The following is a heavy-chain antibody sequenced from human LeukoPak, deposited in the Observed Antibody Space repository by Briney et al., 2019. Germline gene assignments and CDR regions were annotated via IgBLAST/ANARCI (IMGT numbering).Heavy chain of an antibody. Sequence: SETLSLTCTVSGGSISSSSYYWGWIRQPPGKGLEWIGSIYYSGSTYYNPSLKSRVAISVDTSKNQFSLKLSCVTAVDTAVYYCARDHSSSPRSGFDYWGQGTLVTVSS. CDR1: GGSISSSSYY. J-gene: IGHJ4*02. CDR2: IYYSGST. CDR3: ARDHSSSPRSGFDY. D-gene: IGHD6-6*01. V-gene: IGHV4-39*02.